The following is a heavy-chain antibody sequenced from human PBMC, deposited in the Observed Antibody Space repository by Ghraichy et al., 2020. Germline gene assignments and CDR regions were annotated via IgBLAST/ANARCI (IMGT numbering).Heavy chain of an antibody. D-gene: IGHD3-10*01. CDR1: EFTFDGYP. V-gene: IGHV3-23*01. Sequence: GGSLRLSCAASEFTFDGYPMTWVRQAPGKGLEWVSILGADGRSTFYADSVKGRFTISRDKSKRTMYLQMNSLRADDTAVYYCAKEGERLGECALDVWGQGTKVTVSS. J-gene: IGHJ3*01. CDR2: LGADGRST. CDR3: AKEGERLGECALDV.